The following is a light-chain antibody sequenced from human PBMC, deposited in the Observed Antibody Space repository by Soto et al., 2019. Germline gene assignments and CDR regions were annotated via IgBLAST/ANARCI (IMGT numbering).Light chain of an antibody. CDR3: SSYTSSSALL. CDR1: SSDVGGYNY. J-gene: IGLJ2*01. Sequence: QSVLTQPASVSGSPGQSITISCTGTSSDVGGYNYVSWYQQHPGKAPKLMIYDVSNRPSGVSNRFSGSKSGNTASLTISGLRAEDDADYYCSSYTSSSALLFGGGTXXTXL. V-gene: IGLV2-14*01. CDR2: DVS.